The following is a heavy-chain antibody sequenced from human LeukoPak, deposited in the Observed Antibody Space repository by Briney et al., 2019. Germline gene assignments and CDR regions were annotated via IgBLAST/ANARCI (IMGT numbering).Heavy chain of an antibody. Sequence: SETLPLTCTVSGDSISSYYWSWIRQPPGKGLEWIGSIYYSGSTYYNPSLKSRVTISVDTSKNQFSLKLSSVTAADTAVYYCARPGHDYGDYGSGWYFDLWGRGTLVTVSS. D-gene: IGHD4-17*01. CDR1: GDSISSYY. J-gene: IGHJ2*01. CDR2: IYYSGST. V-gene: IGHV4-59*05. CDR3: ARPGHDYGDYGSGWYFDL.